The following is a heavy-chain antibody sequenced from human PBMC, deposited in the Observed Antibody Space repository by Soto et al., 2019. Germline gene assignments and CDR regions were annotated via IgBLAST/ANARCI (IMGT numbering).Heavy chain of an antibody. Sequence: SQTLSLTCAVYGGSFSGYYWSWIRQPPGKGLEWIGEINHSGSTNYNPSLKSRVTISVDTSKNQFSLKLSSVTAADTAVYYCARGWPPPGRVQLERRPLNPQNWFDPWGQGTLVTVSS. CDR2: INHSGST. J-gene: IGHJ5*02. D-gene: IGHD1-1*01. CDR1: GGSFSGYY. CDR3: ARGWPPPGRVQLERRPLNPQNWFDP. V-gene: IGHV4-34*01.